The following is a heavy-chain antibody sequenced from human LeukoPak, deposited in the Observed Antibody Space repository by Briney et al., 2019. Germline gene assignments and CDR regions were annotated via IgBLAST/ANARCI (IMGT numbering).Heavy chain of an antibody. J-gene: IGHJ4*02. V-gene: IGHV4-59*01. D-gene: IGHD5-24*01. CDR1: GGSISYYY. CDR3: ARSRDGYNLGY. CDR2: ISNSGST. Sequence: ASETLSLTCNVSGGSISYYYWTWTRQPPGRGLEWIGSISNSGSTNYSPSLKSRVTISVDTSKNQISLKLSSVTAADTAVYYCARSRDGYNLGYWGQGTLVTVSS.